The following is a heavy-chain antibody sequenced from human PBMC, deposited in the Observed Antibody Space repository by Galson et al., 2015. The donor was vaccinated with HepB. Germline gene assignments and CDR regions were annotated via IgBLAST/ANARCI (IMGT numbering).Heavy chain of an antibody. CDR1: GFTFSSYT. CDR3: ARVASNSGWFDY. CDR2: ISSSNVYI. J-gene: IGHJ5*01. D-gene: IGHD6-19*01. Sequence: SLRLSCAASGFTFSSYTMNWVRQAPGKGLEWVSSISSSNVYIYYADSVKGRFTISRDNTKNSLYLQLNSLRAEDTALYYCARVASNSGWFDYWGQGTLVTVSS. V-gene: IGHV3-21*01.